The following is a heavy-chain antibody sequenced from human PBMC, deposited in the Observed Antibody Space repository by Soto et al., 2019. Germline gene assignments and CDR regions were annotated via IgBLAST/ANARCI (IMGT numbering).Heavy chain of an antibody. CDR1: GFTFSSYA. CDR3: ARDPGPGAFDI. V-gene: IGHV3-30-3*01. J-gene: IGHJ3*02. Sequence: PGGSLRLSCAASGFTFSSYAMHWVRQAPGKGPEWVAVISYDGSNKYYADSVKGRFTISRDNSKNTLYLQMNSLRAEDTAVYYCARDPGPGAFDIWGQGTMVTVSS. CDR2: ISYDGSNK.